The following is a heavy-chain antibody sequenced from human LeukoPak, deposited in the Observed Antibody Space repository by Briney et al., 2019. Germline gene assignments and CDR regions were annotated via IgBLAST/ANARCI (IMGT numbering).Heavy chain of an antibody. V-gene: IGHV4-39*07. CDR3: ARDPAPGRGYWYFDL. J-gene: IGHJ2*01. Sequence: PSETLSLTCTVSGGSISSSSYYWGWIRQPPGKGLEWIGSIYYSGSTYYNPSLKSRVTISVDTSKNQFSLKLSSVTAADTAVYYCARDPAPGRGYWYFDLWGRGTLVTVSS. CDR2: IYYSGST. D-gene: IGHD3-10*01. CDR1: GGSISSSSYY.